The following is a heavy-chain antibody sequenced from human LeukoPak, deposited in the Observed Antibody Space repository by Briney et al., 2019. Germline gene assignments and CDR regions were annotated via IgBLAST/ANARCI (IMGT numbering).Heavy chain of an antibody. CDR3: AAEYSGYDWGYFDY. D-gene: IGHD5-12*01. V-gene: IGHV4-61*02. CDR1: GGAISSGSYY. CDR2: IYTSGTT. J-gene: IGHJ4*02. Sequence: SQTLSLTCTVSGGAISSGSYYWSWIRQSAGKGLEWIGRIYTSGTTNSNPSLKSRVTMSLDTSKNQFSLKLSSVTAADTAVYYCAAEYSGYDWGYFDYWGQGTLVTVSS.